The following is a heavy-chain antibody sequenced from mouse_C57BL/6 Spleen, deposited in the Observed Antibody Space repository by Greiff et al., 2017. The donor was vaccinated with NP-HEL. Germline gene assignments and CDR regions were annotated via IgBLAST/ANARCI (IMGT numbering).Heavy chain of an antibody. V-gene: IGHV1-64*01. Sequence: VQLQQPGAELVKPGASVKLSCKASGYTFTSYWMHWVKQRPGQGLEWIGMIHPNSGSTNYNEKFKSKATLTVDKSSSTAYMQLSSLTSEDSAVYYCAREGPPWFAYWGQGTLVTVSA. CDR1: GYTFTSYW. J-gene: IGHJ3*01. D-gene: IGHD3-3*01. CDR3: AREGPPWFAY. CDR2: IHPNSGST.